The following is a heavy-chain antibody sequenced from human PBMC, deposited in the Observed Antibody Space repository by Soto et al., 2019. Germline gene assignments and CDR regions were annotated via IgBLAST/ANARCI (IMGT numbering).Heavy chain of an antibody. Sequence: QVQLQQWGAGLLKPSETLSLTCAVYGGSFSGYYWTWIRQPPGTGLEWIGEINHSGSTNYNPSLKSRVTISVDPSQNQFSLQLTSVTAADTAVYYCARDKITGLFAYWGQGTLVTVSS. D-gene: IGHD2-8*02. CDR2: INHSGST. CDR3: ARDKITGLFAY. J-gene: IGHJ4*02. V-gene: IGHV4-34*01. CDR1: GGSFSGYY.